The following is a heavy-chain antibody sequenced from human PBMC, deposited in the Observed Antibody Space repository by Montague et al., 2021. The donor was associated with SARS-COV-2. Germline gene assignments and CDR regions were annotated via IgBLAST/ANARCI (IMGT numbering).Heavy chain of an antibody. CDR3: ARTEYNWNDWFDP. CDR1: GGPISSYY. Sequence: SETLSLTCSVSGGPISSYYWSWIRQSPGKGLEWIGYIFHSGITDYNPSLKSRVTISVDMSKNQFSLQLNSVTAAGSAVYYCARTEYNWNDWFDPWGQGTLVTVS. J-gene: IGHJ5*02. D-gene: IGHD1-20*01. V-gene: IGHV4-59*13. CDR2: IFHSGIT.